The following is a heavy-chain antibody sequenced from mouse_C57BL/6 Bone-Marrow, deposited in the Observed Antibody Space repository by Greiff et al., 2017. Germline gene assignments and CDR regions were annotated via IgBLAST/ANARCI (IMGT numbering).Heavy chain of an antibody. Sequence: EVQLQQSGAELVRPGASVQLSCTASGFNIKDDYMHWVKQRPEQGLEWIGWLDPENGDTEYASKFQGKATITADTASNTAYLQLSSLTSEDTAVYYCTTLNDYDWYFDVWGTGTTVTVAS. D-gene: IGHD2-4*01. CDR2: LDPENGDT. J-gene: IGHJ1*03. V-gene: IGHV14-4*01. CDR3: TTLNDYDWYFDV. CDR1: GFNIKDDY.